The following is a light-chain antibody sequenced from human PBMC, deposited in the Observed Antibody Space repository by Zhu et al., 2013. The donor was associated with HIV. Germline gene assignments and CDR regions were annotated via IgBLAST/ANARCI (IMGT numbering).Light chain of an antibody. CDR1: QSVSTN. J-gene: IGKJ2*03. CDR3: QQYGDWPPSS. CDR2: AAS. Sequence: EIVMTQSPAALSVSPGERVTLSCRASQSVSTNLAWYQQKPGQAPRLLIYAASARATDVPARFSGSGSGTDFTLTISSLRSEDFAVYYCQQYGDWPPSSFGQGTKLEIK. V-gene: IGKV3-15*01.